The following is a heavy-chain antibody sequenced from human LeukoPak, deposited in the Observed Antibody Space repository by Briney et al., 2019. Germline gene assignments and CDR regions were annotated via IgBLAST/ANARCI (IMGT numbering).Heavy chain of an antibody. D-gene: IGHD2-15*01. Sequence: GESLKISCTGSGYSFTSYWIAWGRQMPGKGLEWMGIIYPGDSDTRYSPSFQGQVTISADKSISTAYLQWNNLKASDTAMYYCAGQDIVVVATATRAFDIWGQRTMVTVSS. CDR3: AGQDIVVVATATRAFDI. CDR1: GYSFTSYW. J-gene: IGHJ3*02. CDR2: IYPGDSDT. V-gene: IGHV5-51*01.